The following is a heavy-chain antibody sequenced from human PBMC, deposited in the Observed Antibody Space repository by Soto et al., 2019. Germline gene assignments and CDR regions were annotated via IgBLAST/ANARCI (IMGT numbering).Heavy chain of an antibody. Sequence: QVQLVQSGAEVKKPGSSVKVSCKASGGTFSSYAISWVRQAPGQGLEWMGGIIPIFGTANYAQKFQGRVTITADESTSTAYMELSSLISEDTAVYYCARTPGSMMYSSGWYGWFDPWGQGTLVTVSS. CDR2: IIPIFGTA. CDR3: ARTPGSMMYSSGWYGWFDP. J-gene: IGHJ5*02. V-gene: IGHV1-69*12. D-gene: IGHD6-19*01. CDR1: GGTFSSYA.